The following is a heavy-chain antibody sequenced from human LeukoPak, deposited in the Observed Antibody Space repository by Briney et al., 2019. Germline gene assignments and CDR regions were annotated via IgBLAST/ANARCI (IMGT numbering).Heavy chain of an antibody. J-gene: IGHJ4*02. CDR2: ISSSSSYI. CDR3: ARGQWLRFDY. Sequence: KPGGSLRLSCAAPGFTFSSYSMNWVRQAPGKGLEWVSSISSSSSYIYYADSVKGRFTISRDNAKNSLYLQMNSLRAEDTAVYYCARGQWLRFDYWGQGTLVTISS. V-gene: IGHV3-21*01. CDR1: GFTFSSYS. D-gene: IGHD5-12*01.